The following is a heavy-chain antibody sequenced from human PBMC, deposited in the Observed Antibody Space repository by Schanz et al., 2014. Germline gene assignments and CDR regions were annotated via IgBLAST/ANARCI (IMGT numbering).Heavy chain of an antibody. V-gene: IGHV3-7*03. Sequence: QLVESGGALVQPGGSLRLSCSASGFTFSDHWMSWVRQPPGKGLEWVANIKGDSSEKNYVDSVKGRFTLSRDNAKKTMDLQMNSLRVEDTAVYYCARDPNSVNEIDYWGQGTLVTVSS. J-gene: IGHJ4*02. CDR3: ARDPNSVNEIDY. CDR1: GFTFSDHW. CDR2: IKGDSSEK. D-gene: IGHD5-12*01.